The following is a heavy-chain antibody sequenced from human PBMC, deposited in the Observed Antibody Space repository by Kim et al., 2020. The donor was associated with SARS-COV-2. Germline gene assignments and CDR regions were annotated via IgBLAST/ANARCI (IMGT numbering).Heavy chain of an antibody. J-gene: IGHJ3*02. Sequence: PPLKGRVTISVDTSKNQFSLKLSSVTAADTAVYYCARLRMVRGVIDAFDIWGQGTMVTVSS. CDR3: ARLRMVRGVIDAFDI. D-gene: IGHD3-10*01. V-gene: IGHV4-59*08.